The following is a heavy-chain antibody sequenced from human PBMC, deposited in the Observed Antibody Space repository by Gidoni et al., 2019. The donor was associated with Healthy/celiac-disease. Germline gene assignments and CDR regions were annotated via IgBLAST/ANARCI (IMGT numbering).Heavy chain of an antibody. Sequence: EVQLVESGGGLVQPGGSLRLSCAASGFTFSNAWMSWVRQAPGKGPEWVGRIKSKTDGGTTDFAAPVKGRFTISRDDSKNTLYLQMNSLKTEDTAVYYCTTDDYSNYESRFDYWGQGTLVTVSS. CDR3: TTDDYSNYESRFDY. D-gene: IGHD4-4*01. CDR1: GFTFSNAW. V-gene: IGHV3-15*01. J-gene: IGHJ4*02. CDR2: IKSKTDGGTT.